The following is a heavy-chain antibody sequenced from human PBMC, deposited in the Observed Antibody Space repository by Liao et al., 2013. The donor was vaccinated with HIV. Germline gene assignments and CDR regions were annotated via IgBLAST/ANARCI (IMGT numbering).Heavy chain of an antibody. CDR1: GGYVSSSSHY. Sequence: QVQLQESGPGLVKPSQTLALTCNVSGGYVSSSSHYWSWIRQPAGKGLEWIGRIYISGSAKYNPSLASRVTISIDSSKNQFSLKVRSVTAADTAVYYCATAVAHDVWSGYDFDHWGPGTMVTVSS. D-gene: IGHD3-3*01. V-gene: IGHV4-61*02. CDR3: ATAVAHDVWSGYDFDH. J-gene: IGHJ4*02. CDR2: IYISGSA.